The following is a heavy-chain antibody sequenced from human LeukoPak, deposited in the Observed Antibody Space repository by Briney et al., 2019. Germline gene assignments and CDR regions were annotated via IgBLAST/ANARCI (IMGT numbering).Heavy chain of an antibody. V-gene: IGHV4-59*01. Sequence: KTSETLSLTCTVSGGSISTYHWSWIRQPPGKGLEWIGNIYYSGGTNYNPSLKSRVTISVDTSKNQFSLKLSSVTAADTAVYYCARGLRSRDGYNYDYFDDWGQGTLVTVSS. CDR1: GGSISTYH. J-gene: IGHJ4*02. CDR2: IYYSGGT. D-gene: IGHD5-24*01. CDR3: ARGLRSRDGYNYDYFDD.